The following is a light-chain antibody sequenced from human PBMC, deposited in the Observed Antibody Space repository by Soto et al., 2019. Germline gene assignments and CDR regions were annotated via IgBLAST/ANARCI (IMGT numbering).Light chain of an antibody. CDR1: QSVSSNY. CDR2: SAS. CDR3: QHYGSSPLFT. Sequence: EIVLTQSPGTLSLSPGERATLSCRASQSVSSNYLAWYQQKPGQAPRLLIYSASSRATGIPDRFSGSGSGTDFTLTISRLEPEDFAVYYCQHYGSSPLFTFGPGTKVDIK. V-gene: IGKV3-20*01. J-gene: IGKJ3*01.